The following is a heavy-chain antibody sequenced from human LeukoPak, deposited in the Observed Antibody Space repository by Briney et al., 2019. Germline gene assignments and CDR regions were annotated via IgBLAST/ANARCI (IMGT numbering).Heavy chain of an antibody. Sequence: PSETLSLTCTVSGGSISSGSYYWSWIRQPAGKGLEWIGRIYTSGSTNYNPSLKSRVTISVDTYKNQFSLKLSSVTAADTAVYYCARIEYSSSCDYWGQGTLVTVSS. CDR1: GGSISSGSYY. CDR2: IYTSGST. D-gene: IGHD6-6*01. J-gene: IGHJ4*02. V-gene: IGHV4-61*02. CDR3: ARIEYSSSCDY.